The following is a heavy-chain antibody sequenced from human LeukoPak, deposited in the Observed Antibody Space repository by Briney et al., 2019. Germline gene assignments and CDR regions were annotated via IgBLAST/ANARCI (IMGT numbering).Heavy chain of an antibody. D-gene: IGHD3-22*01. V-gene: IGHV1-69*01. CDR2: IIPIFGTA. CDR1: GGTFSSYA. CDR3: ARLNYYDSSGYYYVDGIDY. Sequence: SSVKVSCKASGGTFSSYAISWVQQAPGQGLEWMGGIIPIFGTANYAQKFQGRVTITADESTSTAYMELSSLRSEDTAVYYCARLNYYDSSGYYYVDGIDYWGQGTLVTVSS. J-gene: IGHJ4*02.